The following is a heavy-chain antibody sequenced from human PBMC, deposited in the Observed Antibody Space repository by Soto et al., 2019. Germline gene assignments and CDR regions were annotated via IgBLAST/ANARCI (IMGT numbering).Heavy chain of an antibody. V-gene: IGHV1-69*01. CDR2: VISLFGTA. J-gene: IGHJ4*02. D-gene: IGHD4-17*01. CDR3: AREVGYGDFSAALLD. CDR1: GGXFSSHS. Sequence: VQLXXXXAEVKKPGSSVKVSCKASGGXFSSHSINWVRQAPGQGLEWMGGVISLFGTANYAHNFKGRVTITADQSTSTAYMELNSLRSDDTAVYYCAREVGYGDFSAALLDWGQGTLVTVSS.